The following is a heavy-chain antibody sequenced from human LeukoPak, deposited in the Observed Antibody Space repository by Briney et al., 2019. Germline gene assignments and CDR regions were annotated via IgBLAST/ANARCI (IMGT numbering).Heavy chain of an antibody. CDR3: ARLRTIAAAVPEINWFDP. CDR1: GYTFTSYG. V-gene: IGHV1-18*01. J-gene: IGHJ5*02. CDR2: ISAYNGNT. Sequence: ASVKVSCKASGYTFTSYGISGVRQAPGQGLEWMGWISAYNGNTNYAQKLQGRVTMTTDTSTSTAYMELRSLRSDDTAVYYCARLRTIAAAVPEINWFDPWGQGTLVTVSS. D-gene: IGHD6-13*01.